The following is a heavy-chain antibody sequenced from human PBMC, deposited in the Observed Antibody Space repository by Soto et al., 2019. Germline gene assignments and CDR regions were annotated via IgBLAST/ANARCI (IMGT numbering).Heavy chain of an antibody. CDR2: INPNSGGT. CDR3: ARDVSSGWYGGFDP. CDR1: GYTFTGYY. J-gene: IGHJ5*02. D-gene: IGHD6-19*01. V-gene: IGHV1-2*04. Sequence: QVQLVQSGAEVKKPGASVKVSCKASGYTFTGYYMHWVRQAPGQGLEWMGWINPNSGGTNYAQKFQGWVTMTRDTCISTDYMELSRLRSDDTAVYYCARDVSSGWYGGFDPWGQGTLVTVSS.